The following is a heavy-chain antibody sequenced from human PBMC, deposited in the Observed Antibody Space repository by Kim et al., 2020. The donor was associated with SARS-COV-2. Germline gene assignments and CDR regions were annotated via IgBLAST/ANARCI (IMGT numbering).Heavy chain of an antibody. Sequence: SRVTISVDTSKNQFSLKLSSVTAADTAVYYCARGFRFIAAAGIYYYGMDVWGQGTTVTVSS. V-gene: IGHV4-34*01. D-gene: IGHD6-13*01. CDR3: ARGFRFIAAAGIYYYGMDV. J-gene: IGHJ6*02.